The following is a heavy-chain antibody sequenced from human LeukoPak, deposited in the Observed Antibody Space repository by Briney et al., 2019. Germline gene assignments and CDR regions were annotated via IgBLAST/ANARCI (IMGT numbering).Heavy chain of an antibody. Sequence: SETLSLTCTVSGGSMSSYYWSWIRQPPGKGLEWIGYIYYSGNTNYNSSLKSRVTISVDTSKNQFSLKLSSVTAADTAVYYCARHFQPSSVGAIAVWGQGTLVTVSS. J-gene: IGHJ4*02. D-gene: IGHD1-26*01. CDR1: GGSMSSYY. V-gene: IGHV4-59*08. CDR2: IYYSGNT. CDR3: ARHFQPSSVGAIAV.